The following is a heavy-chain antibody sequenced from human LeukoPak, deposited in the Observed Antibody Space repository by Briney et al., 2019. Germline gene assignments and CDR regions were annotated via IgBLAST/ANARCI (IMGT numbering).Heavy chain of an antibody. CDR2: INWNGGST. D-gene: IGHD5-18*01. CDR3: VRVGYSYGYGDWNHFDY. V-gene: IGHV3-20*04. CDR1: GFTFDDYG. Sequence: PGGSLRLSCAASGFTFDDYGMSWVRQAPGKGLEWVSGINWNGGSTGYADSVKGRFTISRDNSKNTLYLQMNSLRAEDTAVYFCVRVGYSYGYGDWNHFDYWGQGTLVTVSS. J-gene: IGHJ4*02.